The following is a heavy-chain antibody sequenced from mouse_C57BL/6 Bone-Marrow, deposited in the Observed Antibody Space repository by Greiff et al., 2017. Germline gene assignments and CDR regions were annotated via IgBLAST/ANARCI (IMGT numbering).Heavy chain of an antibody. Sequence: VQLQQPGAELVKPGASVKMSCKASGYTFTSYWITWVKQRPGQGLEWIGDIYPGSGSTNYNEKFKSKATLTVDTSSSTAYMQLSSLTSEDSAVYYCARWLYGSSYYFDYWGQGTTLTVSS. J-gene: IGHJ2*01. CDR1: GYTFTSYW. V-gene: IGHV1-55*01. D-gene: IGHD1-1*01. CDR2: IYPGSGST. CDR3: ARWLYGSSYYFDY.